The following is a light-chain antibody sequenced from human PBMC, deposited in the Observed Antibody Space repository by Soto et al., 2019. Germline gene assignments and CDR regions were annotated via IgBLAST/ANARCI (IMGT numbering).Light chain of an antibody. V-gene: IGKV3-15*01. J-gene: IGKJ1*01. Sequence: EMVLTQSPATLSMSPWERTPLSFIASQSVSSNLAWYQQKPGQAPRLLIYGAYTRATGIKDRFSGSGSGKEFTLTIRSMHSEDFAVYYCKKYNNWHRKFGKGNKVDIK. CDR3: KKYNNWHRK. CDR2: GAY. CDR1: QSVSSN.